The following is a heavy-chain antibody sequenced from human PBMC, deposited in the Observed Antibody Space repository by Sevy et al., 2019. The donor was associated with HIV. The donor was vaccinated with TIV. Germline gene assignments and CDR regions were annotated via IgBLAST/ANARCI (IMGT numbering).Heavy chain of an antibody. D-gene: IGHD6-19*01. CDR2: ISYDGSNK. CDR3: AREALVAVAGTMWFDP. V-gene: IGHV3-30-3*01. J-gene: IGHJ5*02. CDR1: GFTFSSYA. Sequence: GGSLRLSCAASGFTFSSYAMHWVRQAPGKGLEWVAVISYDGSNKYYADSVKGRFTISRDNSKNTLYLQMNSLRAEETAVYYCAREALVAVAGTMWFDPWGQGTLVTVSS.